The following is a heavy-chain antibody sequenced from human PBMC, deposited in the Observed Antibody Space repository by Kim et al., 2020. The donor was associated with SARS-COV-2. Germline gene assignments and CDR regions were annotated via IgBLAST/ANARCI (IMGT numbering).Heavy chain of an antibody. V-gene: IGHV1-46*01. J-gene: IGHJ3*02. Sequence: KFQGSVTMTRDTSTRPVYMELRSLRSEDTAVYYCARDGGGDGYNAAFDIWGQGTMVTVSS. CDR3: ARDGGGDGYNAAFDI. D-gene: IGHD3-16*01.